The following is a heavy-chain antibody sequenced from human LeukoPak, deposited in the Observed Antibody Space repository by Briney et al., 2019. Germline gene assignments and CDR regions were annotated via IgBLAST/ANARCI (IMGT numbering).Heavy chain of an antibody. V-gene: IGHV3-33*01. D-gene: IGHD2-2*01. CDR1: GFTFSSYG. CDR2: IWYDGSNK. CDR3: ARGHYCSSTSCYAFDY. J-gene: IGHJ4*02. Sequence: PGRSLRLSCAASGFTFSSYGMHWVRQAPGKGLEWVAVIWYDGSNKYYADSVKGRFTISRDNSKNTLYLQMNSLRAEDTAVYHCARGHYCSSTSCYAFDYWGQGTLVTVSS.